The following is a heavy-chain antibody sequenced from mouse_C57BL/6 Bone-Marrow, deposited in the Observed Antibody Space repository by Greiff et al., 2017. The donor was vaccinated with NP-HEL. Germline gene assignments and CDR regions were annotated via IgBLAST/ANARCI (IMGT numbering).Heavy chain of an antibody. D-gene: IGHD1-1*01. CDR2: LWGDGST. CDR3: DKITTVYAMDY. CDR1: GFSLTSYG. V-gene: IGHV2-3*01. J-gene: IGHJ4*01. Sequence: VKLMESGPGLVAPSQSLSITCTVSGFSLTSYGVSWVRQPPGKGLEWLGVLWGDGSTNYPSALISRLSISKDNTKRKVFVKLNSLQPDDTDTYYCDKITTVYAMDYWGQGTSVTVSS.